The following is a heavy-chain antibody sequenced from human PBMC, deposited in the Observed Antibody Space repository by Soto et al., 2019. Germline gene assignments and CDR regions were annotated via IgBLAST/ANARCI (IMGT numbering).Heavy chain of an antibody. D-gene: IGHD3-9*01. Sequence: TSETLSLTCTVSGGSISSYYWSWIRQPPGKGLEWIGYIYYSGSTNYNPSLKSRVTISVDTSKNQFSLKLSSVTAADTAVYYCARSRDILTGYRKYYYYVDVWGKGTTVTVSS. CDR2: IYYSGST. V-gene: IGHV4-59*01. J-gene: IGHJ6*03. CDR1: GGSISSYY. CDR3: ARSRDILTGYRKYYYYVDV.